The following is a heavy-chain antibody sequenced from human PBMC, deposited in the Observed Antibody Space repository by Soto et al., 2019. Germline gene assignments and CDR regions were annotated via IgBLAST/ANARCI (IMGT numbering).Heavy chain of an antibody. Sequence: GGSLRISCAASGFTFSSYAMHWVRQAPGKGLEWVAVISYDGSNKYYADSVKGRFTISRDNSKNTLYLQMNSLRAEDTAVYYCAKELVAGYYYYYYGMDVWGQGTTVTVSS. J-gene: IGHJ6*02. CDR3: AKELVAGYYYYYYGMDV. CDR1: GFTFSSYA. D-gene: IGHD2-15*01. CDR2: ISYDGSNK. V-gene: IGHV3-30-3*02.